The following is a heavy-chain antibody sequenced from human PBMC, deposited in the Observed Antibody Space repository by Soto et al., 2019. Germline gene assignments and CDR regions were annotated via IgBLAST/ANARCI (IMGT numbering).Heavy chain of an antibody. V-gene: IGHV3-7*03. J-gene: IGHJ1*01. CDR2: IKEDGSEK. Sequence: LRLSCAASGFTFSRYWMSWVRQAPGKGLEWVANIKEDGSEKYYVDSVKGRFTISRDNAKNSLYLQLNSLRAEDTAVYYCARLGSGWYSNFQLWGQGTLVTVSS. CDR1: GFTFSRYW. CDR3: ARLGSGWYSNFQL. D-gene: IGHD6-19*01.